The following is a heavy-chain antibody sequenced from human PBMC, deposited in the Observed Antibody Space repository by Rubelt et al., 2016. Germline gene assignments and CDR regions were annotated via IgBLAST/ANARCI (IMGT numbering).Heavy chain of an antibody. CDR3: ARDSAAPGY. J-gene: IGHJ4*02. Sequence: QVQLQQWGAGLLKPSETLSLTCAVYGGSFSGYYWSWIRQAPGKGLEWVSSISSSSSYIYYADSVKGRFTISRDNAKNSLYLQMNSLRAEDTAVYYCARDSAAPGYWGQGTLVTVSS. V-gene: IGHV3-11*06. D-gene: IGHD2-15*01. CDR1: GGSFSGYY. CDR2: ISSSSSYI.